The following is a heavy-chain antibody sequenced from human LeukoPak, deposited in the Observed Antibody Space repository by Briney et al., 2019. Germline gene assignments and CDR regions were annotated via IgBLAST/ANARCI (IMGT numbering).Heavy chain of an antibody. CDR1: GYTFTGYY. Sequence: ASVKVSCKASGYTFTGYYMHWVRQAPGQGLEWMGWINPNSGGTNYAQKFQGRVTMTRDTSISTAYMELSRLRSDDTAVYYCARSGGVVGATRTLVFYWGQGTLVTVSS. V-gene: IGHV1-2*02. D-gene: IGHD1-26*01. CDR2: INPNSGGT. J-gene: IGHJ4*02. CDR3: ARSGGVVGATRTLVFY.